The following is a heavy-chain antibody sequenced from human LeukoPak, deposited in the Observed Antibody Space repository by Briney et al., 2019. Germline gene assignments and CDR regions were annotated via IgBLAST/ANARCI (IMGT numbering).Heavy chain of an antibody. D-gene: IGHD2-21*02. CDR1: GYTFATYF. Sequence: ASVKVSCKTSGYTFATYFMHWVRQAPGQRLEWMGYIKPNSGVTNYAQKFRGRVTMTWDTSISTAYIELSGLTSDDTAIYYCESPPYCGSNCYFTFDYWGQGTLVTVSS. CDR3: ESPPYCGSNCYFTFDY. J-gene: IGHJ4*02. CDR2: IKPNSGVT. V-gene: IGHV1-2*02.